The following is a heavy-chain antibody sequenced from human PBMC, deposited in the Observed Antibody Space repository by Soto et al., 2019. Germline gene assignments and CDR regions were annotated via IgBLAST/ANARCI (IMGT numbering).Heavy chain of an antibody. J-gene: IGHJ4*02. Sequence: QVQLQESGPGRVRPSETLSLMCSVSGVSISRGGHHWSWIRRHPDKGLEWIGNLYYTGTTSYNPSHKSRTTISVDTSRDQFSLQMTSVTAADTDIYYCARQGCGNDCFGEYSLGHWGQGILVSVSP. V-gene: IGHV4-31*03. CDR1: GVSISRGGHH. CDR2: LYYTGTT. CDR3: ARQGCGNDCFGEYSLGH. D-gene: IGHD2-21*02.